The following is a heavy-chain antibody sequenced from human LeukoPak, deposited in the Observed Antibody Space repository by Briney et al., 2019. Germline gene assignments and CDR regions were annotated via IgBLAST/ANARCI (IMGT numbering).Heavy chain of an antibody. D-gene: IGHD3-10*01. CDR3: ARDRDYYGSGSYPSYYYYGMDV. V-gene: IGHV4-59*01. CDR1: GGSISSYY. Sequence: SETLSLTCTVSGGSISSYYWSWIRQPPGKGLEWIGYIYYSGSTNYNPSLKSRVIISVDTSKNQFSLKLSSVTAADTAVYYCARDRDYYGSGSYPSYYYYGMDVWGQGTTVTVSS. J-gene: IGHJ6*02. CDR2: IYYSGST.